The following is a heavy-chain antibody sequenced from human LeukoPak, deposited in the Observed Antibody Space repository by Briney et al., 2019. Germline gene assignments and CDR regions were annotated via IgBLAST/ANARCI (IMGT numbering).Heavy chain of an antibody. CDR2: ISGSGGST. D-gene: IGHD6-13*01. CDR1: GFTFSSYA. Sequence: PGGSLRLSCAASGFTFSSYAMSWVRQAPGKGLEWVSAISGSGGSTSYADSVKGRFTISRDNSKNTLYLQMTSLRAEDTAVYYCAKDQGRYSSSWYGGACHGMDVWGQGTTVTVSS. J-gene: IGHJ6*02. CDR3: AKDQGRYSSSWYGGACHGMDV. V-gene: IGHV3-23*01.